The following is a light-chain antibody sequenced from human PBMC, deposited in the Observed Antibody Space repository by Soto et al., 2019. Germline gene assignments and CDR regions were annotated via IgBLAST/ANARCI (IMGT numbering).Light chain of an antibody. V-gene: IGKV1D-12*01. CDR2: AAS. CDR1: QDISTW. J-gene: IGKJ4*01. CDR3: LQVNSSFALT. Sequence: DIQLTQSPSSVSASIGDSVTITCRASQDISTWLAWYQHKPGKAPKLLIFAASCLQTGVPSRFIGIGSGTDFTLTISGLNSTYFATYSCLQVNSSFALTFGGGTQVEIK.